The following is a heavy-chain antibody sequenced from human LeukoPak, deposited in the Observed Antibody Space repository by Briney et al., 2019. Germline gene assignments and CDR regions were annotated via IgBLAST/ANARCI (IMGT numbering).Heavy chain of an antibody. J-gene: IGHJ2*01. CDR3: ARDQRCSRSDGGCDQWYFDL. CDR2: IYHSGRT. Sequence: SETLSLTCTVSGGSISGYYWSWLRQPPGKGLEWIGYIYHSGRTDYNPSLRSRLTISVDTSRNQFSLKLTSATAADTAMYYCARDQRCSRSDGGCDQWYFDLWGRGTLVTVSS. V-gene: IGHV4-59*01. CDR1: GGSISGYY. D-gene: IGHD2-15*01.